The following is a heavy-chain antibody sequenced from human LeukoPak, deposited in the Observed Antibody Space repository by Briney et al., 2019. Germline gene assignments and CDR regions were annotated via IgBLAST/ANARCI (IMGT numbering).Heavy chain of an antibody. CDR1: VDSISGYY. CDR3: ARGKYYFDY. CDR2: MYYSGNT. V-gene: IGHV4-59*01. Sequence: SETLSLTCTVSVDSISGYYWSWIRQPPGKGLEWIVYMYYSGNTNCNPSLKSRLTTSLDTSKNQFSLKLRSVTAADTAVYYCARGKYYFDYWGQGTLVTVSS. J-gene: IGHJ4*02.